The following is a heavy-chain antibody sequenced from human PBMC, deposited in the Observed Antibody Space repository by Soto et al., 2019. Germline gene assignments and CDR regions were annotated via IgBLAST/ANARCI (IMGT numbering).Heavy chain of an antibody. J-gene: IGHJ6*02. Sequence: VQLVESGGGVVQPGRSLRLSCAASGFTFNSYGMHWVRQGPGNGLEWVAFISYDSTKTYYADYVKGRFTIPRDTSNSALYVQMNSLTGEDTAVYYCARTRSAWSDFHYYSLDVWGQGTTVTVSS. V-gene: IGHV3-30*03. CDR3: ARTRSAWSDFHYYSLDV. CDR2: ISYDSTKT. D-gene: IGHD1-26*01. CDR1: GFTFNSYG.